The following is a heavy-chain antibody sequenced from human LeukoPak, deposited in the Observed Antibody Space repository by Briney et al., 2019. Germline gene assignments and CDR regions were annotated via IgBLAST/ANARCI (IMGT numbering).Heavy chain of an antibody. J-gene: IGHJ4*02. CDR3: ARESSGYYRTNSGDY. CDR1: GFTFSSYG. Sequence: GRSLRLSGAASGFTFSSYGMHWVRQAPGKGLEWVAVIWYDGSNKYYADSVKGRFTISRDNSKNTLYLQMNSLRAEDTAVYYCARESSGYYRTNSGDYWGQGTLVTVSS. D-gene: IGHD3-22*01. V-gene: IGHV3-33*01. CDR2: IWYDGSNK.